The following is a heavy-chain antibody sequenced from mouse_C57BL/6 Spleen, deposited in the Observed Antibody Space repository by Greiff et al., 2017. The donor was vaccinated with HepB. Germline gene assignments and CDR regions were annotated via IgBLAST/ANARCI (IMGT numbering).Heavy chain of an antibody. J-gene: IGHJ4*01. CDR3: ASGEVITNYAMDY. V-gene: IGHV3-6*01. CDR2: ISYDGSN. Sequence: EVKLEESGPGLVKPSQSLSLTCSVTGYSITSGYYWNWIRQFPGNKLEWMGYISYDGSNNYNPSLKNRISITRDTSKNQFFLKLNSVTTEDTATYYCASGEVITNYAMDYWGQGTSVTVSS. CDR1: GYSITSGYY. D-gene: IGHD2-4*01.